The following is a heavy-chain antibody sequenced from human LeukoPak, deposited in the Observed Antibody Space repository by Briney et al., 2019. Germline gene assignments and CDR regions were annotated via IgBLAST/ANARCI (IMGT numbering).Heavy chain of an antibody. J-gene: IGHJ6*02. CDR1: GYTLTNYD. D-gene: IGHD1-26*01. CDR3: VRVQSGSYARYGMDV. V-gene: IGHV1-8*01. Sequence: ASVKVSCKASGYTLTNYDINWVRQATGQGLEWMGWMNPNSGHTGYTQKFQGRVSMTRDTSISTAYMELSSLRYEDTAVYYCVRVQSGSYARYGMDVWGQGTTVTVSS. CDR2: MNPNSGHT.